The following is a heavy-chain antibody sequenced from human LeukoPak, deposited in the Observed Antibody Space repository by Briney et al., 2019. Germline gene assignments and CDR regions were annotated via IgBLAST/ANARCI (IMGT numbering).Heavy chain of an antibody. J-gene: IGHJ4*02. CDR2: IYYSGST. D-gene: IGHD3-22*01. Sequence: PSETLSLTCTVSGGSISSSSYYWGWIRQPPGKGLEWIGSIYYSGSTYYNPSLKSRVTISVDTSKNQFSLKLSSVTAADTAVYYCARHGMSITMIVVVARPLFDYWGQGTLVTVSS. CDR3: ARHGMSITMIVVVARPLFDY. V-gene: IGHV4-39*01. CDR1: GGSISSSSYY.